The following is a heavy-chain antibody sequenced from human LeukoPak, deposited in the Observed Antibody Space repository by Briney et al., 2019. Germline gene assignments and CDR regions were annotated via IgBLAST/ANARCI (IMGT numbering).Heavy chain of an antibody. Sequence: SVTVSCKASGGTFGSYTISWVRQAPGQGLEWMGRIIPILGIANYAQKFQGRVTITADKATSTAYMELSSLRSEDAAVYYCANSQRRFLEELYYYYYMDVWGKGTTVTVSS. CDR3: ANSQRRFLEELYYYYYMDV. V-gene: IGHV1-69*02. CDR2: IIPILGIA. CDR1: GGTFGSYT. J-gene: IGHJ6*03. D-gene: IGHD3-3*01.